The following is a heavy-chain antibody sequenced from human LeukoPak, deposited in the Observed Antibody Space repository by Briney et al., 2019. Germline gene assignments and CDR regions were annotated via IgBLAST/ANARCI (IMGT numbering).Heavy chain of an antibody. CDR1: GFSIDDYA. Sequence: PGGSLRLSRAASGFSIDDYAMHWVRHAPGKGLEWVSGISWNSGTIAYADSVKGRFTISRDNAKNSLYLQMNSLRAEDTALYYCAKDLSGDSSSWYYFDYWGQGTLVTVSS. CDR2: ISWNSGTI. J-gene: IGHJ4*02. D-gene: IGHD6-13*01. V-gene: IGHV3-9*01. CDR3: AKDLSGDSSSWYYFDY.